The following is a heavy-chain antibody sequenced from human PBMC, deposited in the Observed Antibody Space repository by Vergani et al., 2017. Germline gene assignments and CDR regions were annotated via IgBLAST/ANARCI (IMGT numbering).Heavy chain of an antibody. CDR3: ARGDYGILTGYRY. CDR1: GYTFSNYY. V-gene: IGHV1-46*03. J-gene: IGHJ4*02. D-gene: IGHD3-9*01. Sequence: QVQVVQSGAEVKKSGASVKVSCKTSGYTFSNYYMHWVRQAPGQGLEWMGIINPSGGHTNYAQKFQGRVTMTRDTSTSTVYMELSRLRSEDTDIYYCARGDYGILTGYRYWGQGTLVTVSA. CDR2: INPSGGHT.